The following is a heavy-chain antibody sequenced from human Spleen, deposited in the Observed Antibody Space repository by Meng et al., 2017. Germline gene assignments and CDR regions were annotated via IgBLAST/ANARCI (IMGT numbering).Heavy chain of an antibody. J-gene: IGHJ6*02. Sequence: GESLKISCKASGYSFKSYWIGWVRQMPGKGLEWMGIIYPGDSDTTYSPSFHGRVTISVDKSISTAYLQWGSLKASDTAMYYCARSTVTPKVFYYSGIDVWGQGTTVTVSS. CDR3: ARSTVTPKVFYYSGIDV. D-gene: IGHD4-17*01. V-gene: IGHV5-51*01. CDR2: IYPGDSDT. CDR1: GYSFKSYW.